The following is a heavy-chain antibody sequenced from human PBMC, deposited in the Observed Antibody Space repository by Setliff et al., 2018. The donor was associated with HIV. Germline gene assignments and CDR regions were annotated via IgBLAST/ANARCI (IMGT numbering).Heavy chain of an antibody. Sequence: KTSETLSLTCTVSSGSISSYYWIWIRQPPGKGLEWIGHIFYSGSTNHNTSLKSRVTISGDTSKNQFSLRLSSVTAADTAVYYCARGKWLGQNFYSYYMDVWGKGTTVTVSS. CDR1: SGSISSYY. D-gene: IGHD6-19*01. V-gene: IGHV4-59*01. J-gene: IGHJ6*03. CDR2: IFYSGST. CDR3: ARGKWLGQNFYSYYMDV.